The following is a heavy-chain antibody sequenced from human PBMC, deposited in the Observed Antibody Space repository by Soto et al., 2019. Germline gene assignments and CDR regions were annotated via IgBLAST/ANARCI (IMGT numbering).Heavy chain of an antibody. CDR3: ATRRITIFGVVIPYYYYGMDV. J-gene: IGHJ6*02. CDR1: GYTFTGYY. CDR2: INPNSGGT. Sequence: ASVKVSCKASGYTFTGYYMHWVRQAPGQGLEWMGWINPNSGGTNYAQKFQGRVTMTRDTSISTAYMELSRLRSDDTAVYYCATRRITIFGVVIPYYYYGMDVWGQGTTVTVSS. V-gene: IGHV1-2*02. D-gene: IGHD3-3*01.